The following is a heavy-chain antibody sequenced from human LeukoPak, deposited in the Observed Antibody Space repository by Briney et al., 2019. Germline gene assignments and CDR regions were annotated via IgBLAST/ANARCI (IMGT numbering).Heavy chain of an antibody. D-gene: IGHD1-1*01. CDR3: AHRGRTGALVDY. V-gene: IGHV2-5*02. J-gene: IGHJ4*02. Sequence: SGPTLVNPTQTLTLTCTFSGVSLSTSGVGVCCIRQPPGQALEWLALIYWDDDKRYSPSLQSRLTITKDTSKNQVVLTMTNMDPVDTATYYCAHRGRTGALVDYWGQGILVTVSS. CDR1: GVSLSTSGVG. CDR2: IYWDDDK.